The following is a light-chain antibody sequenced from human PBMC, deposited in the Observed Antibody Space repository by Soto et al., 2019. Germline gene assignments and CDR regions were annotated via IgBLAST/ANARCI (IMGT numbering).Light chain of an antibody. Sequence: EIVLTQSAGTLSLSPGERATLSCRASQSVSSSYLAWYQQKPGQAPRLLIYGASSRATGIPDRFSGSGSGTDFTLTISRLEPEDFAVYYCQHYVTWPLTFGGGTKVESK. V-gene: IGKV3-20*01. CDR2: GAS. CDR1: QSVSSSY. CDR3: QHYVTWPLT. J-gene: IGKJ4*01.